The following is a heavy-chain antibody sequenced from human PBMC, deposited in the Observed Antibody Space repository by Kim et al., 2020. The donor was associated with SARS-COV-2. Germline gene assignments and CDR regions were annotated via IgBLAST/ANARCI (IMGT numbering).Heavy chain of an antibody. D-gene: IGHD4-4*01. V-gene: IGHV3-30*01. Sequence: ADSVKCRFTISRDNSKNTVVLQMNGLRPEDTAVYYCAASPGATVYYYFAYWGQGTLVTVSS. CDR3: AASPGATVYYYFAY. J-gene: IGHJ4*02.